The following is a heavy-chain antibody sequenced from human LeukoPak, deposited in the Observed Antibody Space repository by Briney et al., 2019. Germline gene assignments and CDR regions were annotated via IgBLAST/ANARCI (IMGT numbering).Heavy chain of an antibody. CDR3: ARYPTAMVSFDY. D-gene: IGHD5-18*01. CDR2: ISHSGST. J-gene: IGHJ4*02. V-gene: IGHV4-59*08. Sequence: PSETLSLTCAVYGGSFSGYYWSWIRQPPGKGVEWIGYISHSGSTNYNPSLKSRVTISVDTSKNQFSLRLSFVTAADTAVYYCARYPTAMVSFDYWGQGTLVTVSS. CDR1: GGSFSGYY.